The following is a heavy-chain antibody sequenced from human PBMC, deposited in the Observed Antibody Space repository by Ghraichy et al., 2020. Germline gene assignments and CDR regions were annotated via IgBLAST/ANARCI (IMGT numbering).Heavy chain of an antibody. CDR2: IYYSGST. CDR1: GGSISSSSYY. CDR3: ARLTGGYGDYVWYFDL. Sequence: SETLSLTCTVSGGSISSSSYYWGWIRQPPGKGLEWIGSIYYSGSTYYNPSLKSRVTISVDTSKNQFSLKLSSVTAADTAVYYCARLTGGYGDYVWYFDLWGRGTLVTVSS. D-gene: IGHD4-17*01. J-gene: IGHJ2*01. V-gene: IGHV4-39*01.